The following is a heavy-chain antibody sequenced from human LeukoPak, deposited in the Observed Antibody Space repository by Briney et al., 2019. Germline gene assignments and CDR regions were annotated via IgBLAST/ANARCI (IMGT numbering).Heavy chain of an antibody. J-gene: IGHJ6*03. CDR3: ARGLSSSWYVYYYYYYMDV. V-gene: IGHV1-8*03. CDR2: MNPNSGNT. Sequence: ASVKVSCKASGGTFSSYAINWVRQATGQGLEWMGWMNPNSGNTGYAQKFQGRVTITRNTSISTAYMELSSLRSEDTAVYYCARGLSSSWYVYYYYYYMDVWGKGTTVTVSS. D-gene: IGHD6-13*01. CDR1: GGTFSSYA.